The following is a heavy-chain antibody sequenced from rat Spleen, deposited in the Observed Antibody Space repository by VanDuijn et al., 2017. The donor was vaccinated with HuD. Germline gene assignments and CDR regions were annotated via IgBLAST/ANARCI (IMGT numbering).Heavy chain of an antibody. Sequence: EVQLVESGGGLVRPGRSLKLSCAASGFTFSNYDMAWIRQAPTKGLEWFASISTGGGNTSYRDSVKGRCTISRDNAKNNQYLQMDSLRSEDTATYYCARHAVRRPTDWYFDFWGPGTMVTVSS. CDR2: ISTGGGNT. D-gene: IGHD1-11*01. J-gene: IGHJ1*01. CDR3: ARHAVRRPTDWYFDF. CDR1: GFTFSNYD. V-gene: IGHV5S13*01.